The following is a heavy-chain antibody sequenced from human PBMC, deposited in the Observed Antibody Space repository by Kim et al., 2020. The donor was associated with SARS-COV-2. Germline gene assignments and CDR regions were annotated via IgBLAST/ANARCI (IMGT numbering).Heavy chain of an antibody. CDR2: ISSSSSTI. J-gene: IGHJ3*02. CDR1: GFTFSSYS. CDR3: ARDPRRYCSGGSCYSADAFDI. V-gene: IGHV3-48*04. D-gene: IGHD2-15*01. Sequence: GGSLRLSCAASGFTFSSYSMNWVRQAPGKGLEWASYISSSSSTIYYADSVKGRFTISRDNAKNSLYLQMNSLRAEDTAVYYCARDPRRYCSGGSCYSADAFDIWGQGTMVTVSS.